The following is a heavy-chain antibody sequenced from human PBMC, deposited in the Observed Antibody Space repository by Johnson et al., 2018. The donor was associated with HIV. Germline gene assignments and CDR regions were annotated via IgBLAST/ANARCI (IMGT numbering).Heavy chain of an antibody. CDR2: ISYDGSNK. CDR1: GFTFSSYA. D-gene: IGHD2-2*01. V-gene: IGHV3-30*04. J-gene: IGHJ3*02. Sequence: QVQLVESGGGVVRPGGSLRLSCAASGFTFSSYAMHWVRQAPGKGLEWVAVISYDGSNKYYADSVKGRFTISRDNAKNSLYLQMNSLRVEDTAVYYCARRIRDIVVVPAADDAFDIWGQGTMVTVSS. CDR3: ARRIRDIVVVPAADDAFDI.